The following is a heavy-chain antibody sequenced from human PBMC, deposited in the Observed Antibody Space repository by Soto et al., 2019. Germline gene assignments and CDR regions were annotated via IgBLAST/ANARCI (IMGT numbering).Heavy chain of an antibody. D-gene: IGHD2-21*02. J-gene: IGHJ3*02. Sequence: GASVKVSCKASGGTFSSYAISWVRQAPGQGLEWMGGIIPIFGTANYAQKFQGRVTITADESTSTAYMELSSLRSEDTAVYYCARVVGSGSPRKIAIVVVTWGAFDIWGQGTMVTVSS. V-gene: IGHV1-69*13. CDR3: ARVVGSGSPRKIAIVVVTWGAFDI. CDR2: IIPIFGTA. CDR1: GGTFSSYA.